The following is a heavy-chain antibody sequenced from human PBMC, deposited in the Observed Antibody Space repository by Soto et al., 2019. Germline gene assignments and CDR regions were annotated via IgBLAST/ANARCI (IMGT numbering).Heavy chain of an antibody. J-gene: IGHJ5*02. V-gene: IGHV3-30-3*01. Sequence: GGSLRLSCAASGFTFSSYAMHWVRQAPGKGLEWVAVISYDGSNKYYADSVKGRFTISRDNSKNTLYLQMNSLRAEDTAVYYCARDSGYDILTGYRTYNWFDPWGQGTLVTVSS. CDR3: ARDSGYDILTGYRTYNWFDP. CDR1: GFTFSSYA. CDR2: ISYDGSNK. D-gene: IGHD3-9*01.